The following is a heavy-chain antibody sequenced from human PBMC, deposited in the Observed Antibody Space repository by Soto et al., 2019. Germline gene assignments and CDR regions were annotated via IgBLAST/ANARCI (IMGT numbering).Heavy chain of an antibody. J-gene: IGHJ6*03. CDR3: ARGWFGPDV. CDR1: EFTFSGRS. D-gene: IGHD3-10*01. V-gene: IGHV3-74*01. Sequence: EVQLVESGGGLVQHGGSLRLSCAASEFTFSGRSVHWVRQAPGKGLVWVSGIDKVGTDSTYADYVKGRCTSSRDNAKNTVYLQMNSLRVEYTAVYYCARGWFGPDVWGIGTTVTVSS. CDR2: IDKVGTDS.